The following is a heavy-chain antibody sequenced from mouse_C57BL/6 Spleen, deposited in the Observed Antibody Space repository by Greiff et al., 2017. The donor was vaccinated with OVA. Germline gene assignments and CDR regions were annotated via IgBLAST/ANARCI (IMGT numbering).Heavy chain of an antibody. CDR1: GYTFTSYN. Sequence: LQQSGAELVRPGASVKLSCKASGYTFTSYNMHWVKQTPRQGLEWIGAIYPGNGYTSYTQKFKGKATLTVDKSSSTAYLQLISLTSEDSAVYFCARGINWDNPEGFDYWGQGTTVTVSS. J-gene: IGHJ2*01. CDR2: IYPGNGYT. D-gene: IGHD4-1*02. V-gene: IGHV1-12*01. CDR3: ARGINWDNPEGFDY.